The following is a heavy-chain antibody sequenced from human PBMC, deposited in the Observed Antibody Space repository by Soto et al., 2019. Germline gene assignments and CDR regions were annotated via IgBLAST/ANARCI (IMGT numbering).Heavy chain of an antibody. D-gene: IGHD3-3*01. CDR3: TKVGGLYDFWSGPLHFDL. V-gene: IGHV3-9*01. J-gene: IGHJ4*02. CDR2: ISWNSDSI. Sequence: EAQLVESGGGLVQPGRSLRLSCAGSGFIFDDFAIHWVRQAPGKGLEWVSGISWNSDSIGYADSVKGRFTISXXXXXXXXXXXXXSLRVEDTALYYCTKVGGLYDFWSGPLHFDLWGQGTLVTVSS. CDR1: GFIFDDFA.